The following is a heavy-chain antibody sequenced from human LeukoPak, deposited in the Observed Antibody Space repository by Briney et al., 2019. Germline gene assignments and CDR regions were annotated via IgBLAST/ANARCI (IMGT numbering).Heavy chain of an antibody. V-gene: IGHV5-51*01. Sequence: GESLKISCKGSGYTFITHWIGWVRQMPGKGLEWMGIVYPYDSNTRYSPSFQDQVTISADKSISTAYLQWSSLKASDTAMYYCARGNANTLGEFLDYWGQGTLVIVSS. CDR1: GYTFITHW. CDR2: VYPYDSNT. CDR3: ARGNANTLGEFLDY. J-gene: IGHJ4*02. D-gene: IGHD2-2*01.